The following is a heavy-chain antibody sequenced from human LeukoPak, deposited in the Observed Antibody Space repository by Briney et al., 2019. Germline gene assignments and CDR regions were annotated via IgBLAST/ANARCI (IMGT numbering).Heavy chain of an antibody. CDR1: GGSISSYY. D-gene: IGHD5-12*01. V-gene: IGHV4-59*01. CDR2: FYYSGNT. J-gene: IGHJ3*02. Sequence: PSETLSLTCTVSGGSISSYYWSWIRQPPGKGLEWIGYFYYSGNTNYNPSLKSRVTISVDTSKNQFSLKLSSVTAADTAVYYCARTSVANSFDIWGQGTMVTVSS. CDR3: ARTSVANSFDI.